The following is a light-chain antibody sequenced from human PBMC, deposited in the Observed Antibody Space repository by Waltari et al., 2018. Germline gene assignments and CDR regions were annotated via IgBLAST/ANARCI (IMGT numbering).Light chain of an antibody. J-gene: IGKJ1*01. V-gene: IGKV1-5*03. CDR1: EDINKL. CDR2: RAS. CDR3: QQYVDYWT. Sequence: IQMTQSPSNMSASVGDTVTITCRASEDINKLLTWYQQKPGQAPRVLMYRASRLETGVPSRFSGSGSGTEFTLTINSLQPDDFPTYYCQQYVDYWTFGQGTKVEVK.